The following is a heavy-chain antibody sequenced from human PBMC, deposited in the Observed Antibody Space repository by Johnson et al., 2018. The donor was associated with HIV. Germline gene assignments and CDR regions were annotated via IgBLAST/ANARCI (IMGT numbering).Heavy chain of an antibody. D-gene: IGHD3-10*01. CDR1: GFTFSSYA. J-gene: IGHJ3*02. CDR2: IYSGGST. Sequence: VQLVESGGGVVQPGRSLRLSCAASGFTFSSYAMHWVRQAPGKGLEWVSVIYSGGSTYHADSVKGRFIISRDNSKSTLYLQMNSLRAEDTAVYYCARASYYYGSADIWGQGTMVTVSS. V-gene: IGHV3-66*01. CDR3: ARASYYYGSADI.